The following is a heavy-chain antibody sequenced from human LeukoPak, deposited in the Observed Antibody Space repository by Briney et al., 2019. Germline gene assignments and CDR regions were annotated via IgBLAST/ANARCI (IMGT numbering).Heavy chain of an antibody. D-gene: IGHD5-12*01. J-gene: IGHJ6*03. Sequence: ASVKVSCKASGYTFTSYYMHWVRQAPGQGLEWMVWMNPNSGNTGYAQKFQGRVTITRNTSISTAYMELSSLRSEDTAVYYCATHSPEWRYSGYYNYYYIDVWGKGTTVTVSS. CDR1: GYTFTSYY. V-gene: IGHV1-8*03. CDR3: ATHSPEWRYSGYYNYYYIDV. CDR2: MNPNSGNT.